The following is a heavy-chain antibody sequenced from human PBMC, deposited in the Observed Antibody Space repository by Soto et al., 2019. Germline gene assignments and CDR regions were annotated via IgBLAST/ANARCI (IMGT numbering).Heavy chain of an antibody. Sequence: ASETLSLTCAVYGGSFSGYYWSWIRQPPGKGLEWIGEINHSGSTNYNPSLKSRVTISVDTSKNQFSLKLSSVTAAVTAVYYCASCRRYSSGWYGYWGQGTLVTVSS. V-gene: IGHV4-34*01. CDR3: ASCRRYSSGWYGY. CDR2: INHSGST. D-gene: IGHD6-19*01. J-gene: IGHJ4*02. CDR1: GGSFSGYY.